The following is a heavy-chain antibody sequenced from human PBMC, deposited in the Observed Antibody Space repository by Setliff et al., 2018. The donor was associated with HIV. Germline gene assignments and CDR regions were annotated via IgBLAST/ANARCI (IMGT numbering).Heavy chain of an antibody. V-gene: IGHV1-69*11. CDR1: GHTPRHYG. CDR2: LIPVLGEP. Sequence: ASVKVSCKASGHTPRHYGINWIRQAPGQGLEWVGSLIPVLGEPHYAPRFQGRVTITADDSANTAYLELSNLRFDDTATYYCARGVLYGLSEYWGTGSLVTVSS. J-gene: IGHJ4*02. D-gene: IGHD3-10*01. CDR3: ARGVLYGLSEY.